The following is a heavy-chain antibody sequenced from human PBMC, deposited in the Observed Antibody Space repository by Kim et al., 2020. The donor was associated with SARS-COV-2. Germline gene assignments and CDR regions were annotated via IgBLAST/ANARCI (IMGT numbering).Heavy chain of an antibody. D-gene: IGHD1-26*01. CDR2: ITPNSDGT. CDR3: ATLRGGSYNF. J-gene: IGHJ4*02. CDR1: GFAFTDTY. Sequence: ASVKVSCKASGFAFTDTYMHWLRQAPGQGLEWVGWITPNSDGTIYAQKFHGRVTMTRDSSVSTAYMELSSLKSDDTAVYYCATLRGGSYNFWGQGTLVTVSS. V-gene: IGHV1-2*02.